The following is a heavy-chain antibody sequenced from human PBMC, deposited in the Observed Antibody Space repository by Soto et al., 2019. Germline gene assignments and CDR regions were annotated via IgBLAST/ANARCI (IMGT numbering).Heavy chain of an antibody. V-gene: IGHV1-2*02. CDR2: FNPNSGDT. CDR1: RYTFTDYY. J-gene: IGHJ4*01. Sequence: ASVKVSCKASRYTFTDYYVHWVRQSPGQGLEWVGWFNPNSGDTIYAQKFQGRVTLTRDTSISTAYMELYGLRVDDTAVYFCAREASAVISLDYWGHGTLVTVSS. D-gene: IGHD3-16*02. CDR3: AREASAVISLDY.